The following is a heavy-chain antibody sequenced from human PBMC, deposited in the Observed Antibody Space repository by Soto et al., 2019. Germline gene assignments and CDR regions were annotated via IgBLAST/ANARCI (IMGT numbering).Heavy chain of an antibody. CDR1: GGAGSSGSYY. V-gene: IGHV4-61*01. CDR2: IDYSGST. D-gene: IGHD1-1*01. Sequence: LETPSLTCAVSGGAGSSGSYYWIWIGHTPGKGLEWIGYIDYSGSTECNPSLKTRVTISVPTSKNQFSLKLCSVAAAATAVYSCAREGNECQLLHYGMDVWCKGTTVTASS. J-gene: IGHJ6*04. CDR3: AREGNECQLLHYGMDV.